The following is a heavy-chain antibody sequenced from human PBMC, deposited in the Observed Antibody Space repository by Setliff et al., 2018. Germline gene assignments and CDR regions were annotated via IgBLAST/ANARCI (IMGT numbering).Heavy chain of an antibody. D-gene: IGHD4-4*01. V-gene: IGHV4-34*01. CDR1: GGSFSGYY. CDR3: ASLGMTTMMDWYFDL. Sequence: PSETLSLTCAVYGGSFSGYYWGWIRQPPGKGLEWVGSIYYSGSTCYNPSLKSRVTISVDTSKNQFSLKLSSVTAADTAVYYCASLGMTTMMDWYFDLWGRGTLVTVSS. CDR2: IYYSGST. J-gene: IGHJ2*01.